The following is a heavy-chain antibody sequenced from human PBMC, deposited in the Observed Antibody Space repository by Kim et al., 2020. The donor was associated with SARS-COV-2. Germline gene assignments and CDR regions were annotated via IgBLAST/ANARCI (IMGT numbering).Heavy chain of an antibody. D-gene: IGHD3-10*01. CDR2: ISDSGDNT. J-gene: IGHJ4*02. V-gene: IGHV3-23*01. CDR3: AGRSGTMFRGVLDY. Sequence: GGSLRLSCAASGFTFSSYAMSWVRLAPGKGLEWISVISDSGDNTHYADSVEGRFTISRDNSKNTLYLQMNSLRTEDTAIYYCAGRSGTMFRGVLDYWRQG. CDR1: GFTFSSYA.